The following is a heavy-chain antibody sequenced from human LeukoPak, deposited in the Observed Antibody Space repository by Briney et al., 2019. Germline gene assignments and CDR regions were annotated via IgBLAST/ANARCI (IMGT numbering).Heavy chain of an antibody. D-gene: IGHD6-13*01. V-gene: IGHV4-59*01. CDR2: IYYSGST. J-gene: IGHJ3*02. CDR1: GGSISSYY. Sequence: SETLSLTCTVSGGSISSYYWSWIRQPPGKGLEWIGYIYYSGSTNYNPSLKSRVSISVDTPKNQFSLKLSSVTAADTAVYYCARERVSSSYAFDIWAKGQWSPSLQ. CDR3: ARERVSSSYAFDI.